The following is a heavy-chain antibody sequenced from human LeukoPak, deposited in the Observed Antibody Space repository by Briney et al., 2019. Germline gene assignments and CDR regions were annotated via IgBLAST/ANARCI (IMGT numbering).Heavy chain of an antibody. J-gene: IGHJ4*02. D-gene: IGHD3-3*01. CDR2: ISYDGSNK. Sequence: GGSLRLSCAASGFTFSSYGMHWVRQAPGKGLEWVAVISYDGSNKYYADSVKGRFTISRDNSKNTLYLQMNSLRAEDTAVYYCARGSLTIFGVVIDWGQGTLVTVSS. CDR3: ARGSLTIFGVVID. V-gene: IGHV3-30*03. CDR1: GFTFSSYG.